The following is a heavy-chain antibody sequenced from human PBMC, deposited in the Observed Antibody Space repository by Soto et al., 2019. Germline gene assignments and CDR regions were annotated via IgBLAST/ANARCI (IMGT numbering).Heavy chain of an antibody. J-gene: IGHJ5*02. CDR3: AKDGYVWFGESNWFDP. CDR2: ISGSGGST. D-gene: IGHD3-10*01. Sequence: AGGSLRLSCAASGFTFSSYAMSWVRQAPGKGLEWVSAISGSGGSTYYADSVKGRFTISRDNSKNTLYLQMNSLRAEDTAVYYCAKDGYVWFGESNWFDPWGQGTLVTVSS. CDR1: GFTFSSYA. V-gene: IGHV3-23*01.